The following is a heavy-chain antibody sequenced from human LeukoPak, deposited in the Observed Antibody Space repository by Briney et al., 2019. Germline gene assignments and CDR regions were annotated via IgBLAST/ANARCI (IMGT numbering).Heavy chain of an antibody. J-gene: IGHJ4*02. Sequence: GGSLRLSCAASGFTFDDYAMHWVRQAPGKGLEWVSLISWDGSSTYYADSVKGRFTISRDDSKNSLYLQMNSLRAEDTALYYCXXXXXAYYYASGNIDYWGQGTLVTVSS. V-gene: IGHV3-43D*03. CDR1: GFTFDDYA. CDR3: XXXXXAYYYASGNIDY. D-gene: IGHD3-10*01. CDR2: ISWDGSST.